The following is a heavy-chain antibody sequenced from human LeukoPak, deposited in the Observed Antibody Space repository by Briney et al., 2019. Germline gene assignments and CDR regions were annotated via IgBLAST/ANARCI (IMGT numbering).Heavy chain of an antibody. J-gene: IGHJ4*02. V-gene: IGHV3-9*01. CDR3: VKGLVGETGTGWDY. CDR1: GFIYDDYD. D-gene: IGHD1-26*01. CDR2: HSWHSGSI. Sequence: GRSLRLSRASSGFIYDDYDMHWVRQPPARGLEWVSGHSWHSGSIGYADSLRGRFTISRHNDKNSLYLHMNSLRAEHTALYHCVKGLVGETGTGWDYWGQGTLVTVSS.